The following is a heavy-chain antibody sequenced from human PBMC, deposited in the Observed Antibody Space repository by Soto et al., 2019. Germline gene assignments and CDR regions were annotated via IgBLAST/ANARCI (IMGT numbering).Heavy chain of an antibody. Sequence: QVQLVESGGGVVQPGRSLRLSCAASGFTFSSYAMHWVRQAPGKGLEWVAVISYDGSNKYYADSVKGRFTISRDNSKNTLYLQLNSLRAEDTAVYYCARDKRDLRFLEWSYYFDYGGEGTLVTVSS. J-gene: IGHJ4*02. V-gene: IGHV3-30-3*01. CDR3: ARDKRDLRFLEWSYYFDY. D-gene: IGHD3-3*01. CDR2: ISYDGSNK. CDR1: GFTFSSYA.